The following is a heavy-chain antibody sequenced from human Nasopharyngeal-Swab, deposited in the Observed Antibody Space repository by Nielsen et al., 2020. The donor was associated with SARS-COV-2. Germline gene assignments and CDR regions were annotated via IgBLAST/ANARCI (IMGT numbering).Heavy chain of an antibody. D-gene: IGHD3-22*01. CDR2: IYHSGST. V-gene: IGHV4-34*01. J-gene: IGHJ4*02. CDR1: GGSFSGHY. Sequence: SETLSLTCAVYGGSFSGHYWSWIRQPPGKGLEWIGEIYHSGSTNYNPSLKRRVTISVDTSKSQFSLKLSSVTAADTAVYYCARDQGQRYYYDRSGLFDYWGQGTLVTVSS. CDR3: ARDQGQRYYYDRSGLFDY.